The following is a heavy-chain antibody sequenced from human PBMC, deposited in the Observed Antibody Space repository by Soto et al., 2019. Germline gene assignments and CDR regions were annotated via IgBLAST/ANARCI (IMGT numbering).Heavy chain of an antibody. Sequence: QVQLQQWGAGLLKPSETLSLTCAVYGGSFSGYYWSWIRQPPGKGLEWIGEINHSGSTNYNPSLKSRVTISVDTSKNQFSLKLSSVTAADTAVYYCARGPSGYDLTVYYYYYMDVWGKGTTVTVYS. CDR2: INHSGST. V-gene: IGHV4-34*01. CDR3: ARGPSGYDLTVYYYYYMDV. CDR1: GGSFSGYY. D-gene: IGHD5-12*01. J-gene: IGHJ6*03.